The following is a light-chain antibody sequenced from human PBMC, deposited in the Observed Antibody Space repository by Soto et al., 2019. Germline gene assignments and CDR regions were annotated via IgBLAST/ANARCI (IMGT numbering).Light chain of an antibody. J-gene: IGLJ1*01. CDR2: GVT. Sequence: QSALTQPASVSGSPGQSITISCTGTSSDIGAYNRVSWYQQHPGKAPKLIIYGVTNRPSGISNRFSGSKSGSTASLTISGLQPEDEADYYCNSYTTRSTYVFGTGTKVTVL. CDR1: SSDIGAYNR. V-gene: IGLV2-14*01. CDR3: NSYTTRSTYV.